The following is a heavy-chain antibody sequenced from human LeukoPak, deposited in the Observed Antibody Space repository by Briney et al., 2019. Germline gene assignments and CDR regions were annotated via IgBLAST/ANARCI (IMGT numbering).Heavy chain of an antibody. CDR3: ARDRPASRRLFDY. D-gene: IGHD2-2*01. V-gene: IGHV3-21*01. J-gene: IGHJ4*02. CDR2: ISSSSSYI. CDR1: GFTFSSYS. Sequence: GGSLRLSCAASGFTFSSYSMNWVRQAPGKGLEWVSSISSSSSYIYYADSVKGRFTISRDNAKNSLYLQMNSLRAEDTAVYYCARDRPASRRLFDYWGQGTLVTVSS.